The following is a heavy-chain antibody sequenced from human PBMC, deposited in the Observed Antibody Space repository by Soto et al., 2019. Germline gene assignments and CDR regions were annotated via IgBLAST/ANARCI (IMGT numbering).Heavy chain of an antibody. V-gene: IGHV3-21*01. J-gene: IGHJ4*02. CDR3: ARDLVGAAGFDF. Sequence: EVQLVESGGGLVKPGGSLRPPVAASGFTFRNYNMNWVRQAPGKGLEWVSSISSSSNYIYHADSVKGRFTISRDNAKNSLYLQMNSLRAEDTAVYYCARDLVGAAGFDFWGQGTLVTVSS. CDR2: ISSSSNYI. D-gene: IGHD1-26*01. CDR1: GFTFRNYN.